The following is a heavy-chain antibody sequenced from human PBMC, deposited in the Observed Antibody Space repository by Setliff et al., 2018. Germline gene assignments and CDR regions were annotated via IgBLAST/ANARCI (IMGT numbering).Heavy chain of an antibody. D-gene: IGHD4-17*01. CDR1: GSAISSGHY. J-gene: IGHJ3*01. CDR3: VRDAGDGYGVDAYAGGGFDF. Sequence: SETLSLTCAVSGSAISSGHYWGWIRQPPGKGLEWIGSYRPSGKTYYNPSLNSRVTISVDTSKKQFSLKVTSVTAADTAVYYCVRDAGDGYGVDAYAGGGFDFWGQGTMVTVSS. V-gene: IGHV4-38-2*02. CDR2: YRPSGKT.